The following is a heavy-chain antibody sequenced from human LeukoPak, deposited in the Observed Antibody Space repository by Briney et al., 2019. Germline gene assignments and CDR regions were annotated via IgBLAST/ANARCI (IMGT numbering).Heavy chain of an antibody. CDR3: ARSYCSGGSCYSPFDY. Sequence: GGSLRLSCAASGFTFSSYSMNWVRQAPGKGLEWVSSISSGSSYIFYADSVKGRFTISRDNAKNSLYLQMNRLRAEDTAVYYCARSYCSGGSCYSPFDYWGQGTLVTVSS. CDR1: GFTFSSYS. D-gene: IGHD2-15*01. V-gene: IGHV3-21*01. CDR2: ISSGSSYI. J-gene: IGHJ4*02.